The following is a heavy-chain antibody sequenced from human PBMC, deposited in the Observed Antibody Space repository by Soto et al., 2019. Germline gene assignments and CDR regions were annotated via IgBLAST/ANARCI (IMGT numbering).Heavy chain of an antibody. J-gene: IGHJ4*02. CDR2: IYWDNDK. V-gene: IGHV2-5*02. Sequence: QITLKESGPTLVKPTQTLTLTCSFSGFSLSTTGVGVGWIRQSPGKALEWLAIIYWDNDKRYSPSLKSRVTSPKDTSKNPVVLTVTNMDPVDTGTYYCARSLWFGELHWGQGALVTVSS. CDR1: GFSLSTTGVG. D-gene: IGHD3-10*01. CDR3: ARSLWFGELH.